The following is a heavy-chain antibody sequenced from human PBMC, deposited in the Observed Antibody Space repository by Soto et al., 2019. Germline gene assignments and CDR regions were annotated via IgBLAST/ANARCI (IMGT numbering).Heavy chain of an antibody. CDR3: ARGGVSTRTFDY. CDR2: IYPSDSDT. J-gene: IGHJ4*02. Sequence: LGESVKISCXGSGYNFAGYWIAWVRQMPGKGLELMGIIYPSDSDTRYRPSFQGQVTISADKSISSAYLQWSSLRASDTAMYYCARGGVSTRTFDYWGQGTPVTVSS. D-gene: IGHD3-3*01. CDR1: GYNFAGYW. V-gene: IGHV5-51*01.